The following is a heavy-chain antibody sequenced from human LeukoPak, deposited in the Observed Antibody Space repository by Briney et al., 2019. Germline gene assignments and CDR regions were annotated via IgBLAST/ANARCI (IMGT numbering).Heavy chain of an antibody. D-gene: IGHD3-3*01. CDR2: FDPEDGET. J-gene: IGHJ6*02. Sequence: ASVKVSCKVSGYTLTELSMHWVRQAPGKGLEWMGGFDPEDGETIYAQKFQGRVTMTEDTSTDTDYMELSSLRSEDTAVYYCATGLRFLVTYYYYGMDVWGQGTTVTVSS. V-gene: IGHV1-24*01. CDR1: GYTLTELS. CDR3: ATGLRFLVTYYYYGMDV.